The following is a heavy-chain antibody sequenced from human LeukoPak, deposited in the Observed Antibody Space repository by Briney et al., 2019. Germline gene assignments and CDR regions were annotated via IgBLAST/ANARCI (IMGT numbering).Heavy chain of an antibody. CDR3: ASRSGYSYGGLGY. V-gene: IGHV1-69*04. Sequence: ASVKVSCKASGGTFSSYAISWVRQAPGQGLEWMGRIIPILGIANYAQKFQGSVTITADKSTSTAYMEPSSLRSEDTAVYYCASRSGYSYGGLGYWGQGTLVTVSS. J-gene: IGHJ4*02. CDR2: IIPILGIA. CDR1: GGTFSSYA. D-gene: IGHD5-18*01.